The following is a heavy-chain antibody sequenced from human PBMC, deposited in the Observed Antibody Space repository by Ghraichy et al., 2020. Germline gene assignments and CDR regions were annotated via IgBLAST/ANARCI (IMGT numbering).Heavy chain of an antibody. J-gene: IGHJ4*02. V-gene: IGHV3-30-3*01. CDR3: YGARRGYSGYDLPNDY. D-gene: IGHD5-12*01. CDR1: GFTFSSYP. Sequence: GGSLRLSCAASGFTFSSYPIHWVRQAPGKGLDWVAVISYDGSNKYYADPVKGRFTISRDNSKNTMYLQMNSLRAEDTAVYYCYGARRGYSGYDLPNDYWGQGTLVIVSS. CDR2: ISYDGSNK.